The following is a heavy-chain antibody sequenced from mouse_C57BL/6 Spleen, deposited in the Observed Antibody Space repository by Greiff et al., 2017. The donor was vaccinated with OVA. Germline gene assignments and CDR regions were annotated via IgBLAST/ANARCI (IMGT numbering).Heavy chain of an antibody. CDR3: ARSPYYGSSYGFDY. CDR1: GYTFTSYW. D-gene: IGHD1-1*01. V-gene: IGHV1-64*01. Sequence: QVQLQQPGAELVKPGASVKLSCKASGYTFTSYWMHWVKQRPGQGLEWIGMIHPNSGSTNYNEKFKSKATLTVDKSSSTAYMQLSSLTSEDSAVYYCARSPYYGSSYGFDYWGQGTTLTVSS. CDR2: IHPNSGST. J-gene: IGHJ2*01.